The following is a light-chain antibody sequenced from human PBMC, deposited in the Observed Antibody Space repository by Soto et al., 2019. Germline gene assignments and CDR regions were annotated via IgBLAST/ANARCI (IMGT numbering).Light chain of an antibody. CDR1: QSVSSY. CDR3: QQRSNWPWSIT. V-gene: IGKV3-11*01. CDR2: DAS. J-gene: IGKJ5*01. Sequence: EIVLTQSPATLSLSPGERATLSCRASQSVSSYLAWYQQKPGQAPRLLIYDASNRATGIPARFSGSGSGTDFTLTISSLEPEDFAVYYFQQRSNWPWSITFGQGTRLEIK.